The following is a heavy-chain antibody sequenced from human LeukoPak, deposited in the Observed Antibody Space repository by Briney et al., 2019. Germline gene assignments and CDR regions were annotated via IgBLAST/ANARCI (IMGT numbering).Heavy chain of an antibody. CDR3: AKGRLAYCGGDCYQAVFDY. CDR2: ISGSGGST. J-gene: IGHJ4*02. V-gene: IGHV3-23*01. CDR1: GFTFSSYA. D-gene: IGHD2-21*02. Sequence: GGSLRLSCAASGFTFSSYAMSWVRQAPGKGLEWVSAISGSGGSTYYADSVKGRFTISRDNSKNTLYLQMNSLRAEDTAVYYCAKGRLAYCGGDCYQAVFDYWGQGTLVTVSS.